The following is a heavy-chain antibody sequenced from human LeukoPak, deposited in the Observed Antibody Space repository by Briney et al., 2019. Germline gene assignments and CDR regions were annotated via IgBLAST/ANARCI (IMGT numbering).Heavy chain of an antibody. V-gene: IGHV3-23*01. CDR1: GFTFSSYA. CDR2: ISGSGGST. J-gene: IGHJ4*02. Sequence: GGSLRLSCAASGFTFSSYAMSWVRQAPGKGLEWVSAISGSGGSTYYADPVKGRFTISRDNSKNTLYLQMNSLRAEDTAVYYCAKATYYDILTGYFYFDYWGQGTLVTVSS. CDR3: AKATYYDILTGYFYFDY. D-gene: IGHD3-9*01.